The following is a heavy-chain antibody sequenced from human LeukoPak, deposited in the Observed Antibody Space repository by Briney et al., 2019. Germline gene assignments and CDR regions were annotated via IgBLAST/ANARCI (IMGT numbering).Heavy chain of an antibody. Sequence: SETLSLTCTVPGDSISSYYCSWIRQPAGKGLEWIGRVYVTGSTNLNPALQSRVTMSVDTSKNQFSLKLTSVTAADTAVYYCARDRQWLVDHWGQGTLVTVSS. V-gene: IGHV4-4*07. D-gene: IGHD6-19*01. J-gene: IGHJ5*02. CDR2: VYVTGST. CDR3: ARDRQWLVDH. CDR1: GDSISSYY.